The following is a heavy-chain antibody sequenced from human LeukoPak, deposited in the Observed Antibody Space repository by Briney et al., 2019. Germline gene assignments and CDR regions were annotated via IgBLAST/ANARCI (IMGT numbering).Heavy chain of an antibody. J-gene: IGHJ4*02. D-gene: IGHD5-24*01. CDR1: VGTCSNCR. CDR2: IIPIYGTA. Sequence: ASVKVSCKACVGTCSNCRIIYVRQAPGRGLEWLGGIIPIYGTANYAQMFQGRITLTAHESTATAYMELSSLTSDDTAMYFCTSHTGGYNYCSSDIWGQGTLVTVSS. V-gene: IGHV1-69*13. CDR3: TSHTGGYNYCSSDI.